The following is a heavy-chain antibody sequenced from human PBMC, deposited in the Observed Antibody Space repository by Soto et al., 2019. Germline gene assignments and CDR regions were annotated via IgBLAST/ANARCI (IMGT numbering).Heavy chain of an antibody. CDR3: ARELMVRGVIVFSRSAFDI. Sequence: QVQLVQSGAEVKKPGSSVKVSCKASGGTFSSYAISWVRQAPGQGLEWMGGIIPIFGTANYAQKFQGRVTITADESTSTAYMELSSLRSDDTAVYYCARELMVRGVIVFSRSAFDIWGQGTMVTVSS. CDR1: GGTFSSYA. D-gene: IGHD3-10*01. J-gene: IGHJ3*02. V-gene: IGHV1-69*01. CDR2: IIPIFGTA.